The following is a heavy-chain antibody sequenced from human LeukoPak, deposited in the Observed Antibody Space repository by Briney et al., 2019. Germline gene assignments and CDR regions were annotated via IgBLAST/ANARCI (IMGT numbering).Heavy chain of an antibody. CDR3: AKGASGSGPNYFDY. CDR2: ISGSGGST. D-gene: IGHD3-10*01. J-gene: IGHJ4*02. CDR1: GFTLSSYA. Sequence: GGSLRLSCAASGFTLSSYAMSWVRQAPGKGLEWVSAISGSGGSTYYTDSVKGRFTISRDNSKDTLYLQMNSLRAEDTAVYYCAKGASGSGPNYFDYWGQGTLVTVSS. V-gene: IGHV3-23*01.